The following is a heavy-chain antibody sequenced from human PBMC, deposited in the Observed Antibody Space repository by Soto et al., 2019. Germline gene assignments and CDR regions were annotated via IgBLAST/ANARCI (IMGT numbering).Heavy chain of an antibody. J-gene: IGHJ6*02. CDR3: ARATPTREGSSSGRCGYSYGIDV. D-gene: IGHD6-6*01. V-gene: IGHV6-1*01. CDR2: TYYRSKWYN. Sequence: SQTLSLTCAISGDSVSSNSAAWNWIRQSPSRGLEWLGRTYYRSKWYNDYAVSVKSRITINPDTSKNQFSLQLNSVTPEDTAVYYCARATPTREGSSSGRCGYSYGIDVWGQGPTVTVSS. CDR1: GDSVSSNSAA.